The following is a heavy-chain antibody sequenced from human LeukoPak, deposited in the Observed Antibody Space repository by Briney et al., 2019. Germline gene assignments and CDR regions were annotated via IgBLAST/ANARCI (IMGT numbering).Heavy chain of an antibody. CDR1: GFTFSSYA. V-gene: IGHV3-23*01. Sequence: GGSLRLSCAASGFTFSSYAMSWVRQAPGKGLEWVSAISGSGGSTYYADSVKGRFTISRDNSKNTLYLQMNSLRAEDTAVYYCAKDPQKPMAATEFDPWGQGTLVTVSS. D-gene: IGHD1-26*01. J-gene: IGHJ5*02. CDR3: AKDPQKPMAATEFDP. CDR2: ISGSGGST.